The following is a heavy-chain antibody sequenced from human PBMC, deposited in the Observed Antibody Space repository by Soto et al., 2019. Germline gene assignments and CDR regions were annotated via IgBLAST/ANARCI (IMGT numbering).Heavy chain of an antibody. CDR1: GGTFSSYS. Sequence: QVQLVKSGAEVKKPGSSVKLSCKASGGTFSSYSISWVRQAPGQGLEWMGGIIPIFGTANYAQKFQGRVTITADESTSTADMELSSLRAEDTGVYYCAGPPLGATVGVGWFDPWGQGTLVTVSS. J-gene: IGHJ5*02. CDR3: AGPPLGATVGVGWFDP. CDR2: IIPIFGTA. V-gene: IGHV1-69*01. D-gene: IGHD1-26*01.